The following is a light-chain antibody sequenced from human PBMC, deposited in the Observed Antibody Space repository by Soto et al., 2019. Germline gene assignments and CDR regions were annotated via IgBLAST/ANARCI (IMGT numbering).Light chain of an antibody. V-gene: IGKV3-15*01. J-gene: IGKJ1*01. Sequence: EKVMTQSPATLSMSPGERATLSCRASQSVSSYLAWYQQKPGQAPRLLIYGASTRATGIPARFSGSGSGTEFPLTISSLHSEDFAVYYCQQYNNWPSWTFGQGTKVEIK. CDR1: QSVSSY. CDR2: GAS. CDR3: QQYNNWPSWT.